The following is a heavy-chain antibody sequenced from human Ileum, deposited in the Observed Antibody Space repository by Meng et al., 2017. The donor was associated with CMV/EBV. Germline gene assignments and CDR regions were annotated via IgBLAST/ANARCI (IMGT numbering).Heavy chain of an antibody. J-gene: IGHJ4*02. CDR2: INTDGGAI. V-gene: IGHV3-74*01. Sequence: CEASGFKFNTYWMHWVRQVPGKGLELLSRINTDGGAISYAESVEGRFIISRDNAKNTLFLQMNSLRVEDTAVYSCAREYSSSSGADFWGQGTLVTVSS. CDR3: AREYSSSSGADF. D-gene: IGHD6-6*01. CDR1: GFKFNTYW.